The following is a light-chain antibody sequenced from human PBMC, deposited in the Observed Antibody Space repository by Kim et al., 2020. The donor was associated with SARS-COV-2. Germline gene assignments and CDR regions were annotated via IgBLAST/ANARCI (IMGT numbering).Light chain of an antibody. CDR3: QVWDSSTVV. J-gene: IGLJ2*01. V-gene: IGLV3-9*01. CDR1: NIGRKN. Sequence: SVALGQTARVTCGGNNIGRKNVHWYQQKPGQAPVLVIYRNSKRPSGIPERFSGSNSGNTATLTISRVQDGDEADYYCQVWDSSTVVFGGGTKVTVL. CDR2: RNS.